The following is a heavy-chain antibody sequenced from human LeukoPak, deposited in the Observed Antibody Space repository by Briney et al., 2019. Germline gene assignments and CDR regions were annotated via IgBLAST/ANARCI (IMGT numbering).Heavy chain of an antibody. J-gene: IGHJ4*02. CDR2: FDPEDGET. CDR1: GYTLTELS. D-gene: IGHD6-13*01. CDR3: AASRSSWYERDY. Sequence: GASVKVSCKASGYTLTELSMHWVRQAPGQGLEWMGGFDPEDGETIYAQKFQGRVTMTEDTSTDTAYMELSSLRSEDTAVYYCAASRSSWYERDYWVQGTLVTVSS. V-gene: IGHV1-24*01.